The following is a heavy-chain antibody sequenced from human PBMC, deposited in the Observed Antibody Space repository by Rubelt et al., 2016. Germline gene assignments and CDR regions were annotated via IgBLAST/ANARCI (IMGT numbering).Heavy chain of an antibody. D-gene: IGHD3-16*01. CDR3: ARGRLRESHDFDD. CDR1: GGSISSSSYY. J-gene: IGHJ4*02. V-gene: IGHV4-39*01. Sequence: QLQLQESGPGLVRPSETLSLTCTVSGGSISSSSYYWGWIRQPPGKGLEWIGSIYYSGRTYYNPSLKTRVTISAYTSRNQFALRGVLLYAADTAGEDWARGRLRESHDFDDGGQGAQVTVSA. CDR2: IYYSGRT.